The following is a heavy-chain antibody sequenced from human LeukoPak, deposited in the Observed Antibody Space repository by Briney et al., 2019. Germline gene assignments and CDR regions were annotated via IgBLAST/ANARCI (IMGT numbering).Heavy chain of an antibody. CDR1: GGSFSGYY. CDR3: ARHQLRHYYDTPFDY. Sequence: SETLSLTCAVYGGSFSGYYWSWIRQPPGKGLEWIGSIYYSGSTYYNPSLKSRVTISVDTSKNQFSLKPSSVTAADTAVYYCARHQLRHYYDTPFDYWGQGTLVTVSS. V-gene: IGHV4-34*01. D-gene: IGHD3-22*01. CDR2: IYYSGST. J-gene: IGHJ4*02.